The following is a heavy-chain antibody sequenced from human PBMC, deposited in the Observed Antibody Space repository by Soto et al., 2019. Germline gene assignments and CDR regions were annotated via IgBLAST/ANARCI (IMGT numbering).Heavy chain of an antibody. CDR3: ARDLGINAWFDY. CDR1: GFTFSSYG. Sequence: GGSLRLSCAASGFTFSSYGMHWVRQAPGKGLEWVAVVWYVGSNKYYADSVKGRFTISRDNSNNTLYLQMNSLRAEDTAVYYCARDLGINAWFDYWGQGTLVTVSS. J-gene: IGHJ4*02. V-gene: IGHV3-33*01. D-gene: IGHD2-8*01. CDR2: VWYVGSNK.